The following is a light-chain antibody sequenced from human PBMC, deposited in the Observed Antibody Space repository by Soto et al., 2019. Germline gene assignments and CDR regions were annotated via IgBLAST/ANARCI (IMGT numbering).Light chain of an antibody. J-gene: IGKJ1*01. Sequence: DIVLTQSPATLSLSPGQTATLSCRASQGVSSYLAWYQQKAGQAPRLLIYEGSNRATGIPTRFSGSGSGTDFTLTISGLEPEDFAVYYCQQRNNWPWTFGQGTKVDI. CDR1: QGVSSY. CDR3: QQRNNWPWT. V-gene: IGKV3-11*01. CDR2: EGS.